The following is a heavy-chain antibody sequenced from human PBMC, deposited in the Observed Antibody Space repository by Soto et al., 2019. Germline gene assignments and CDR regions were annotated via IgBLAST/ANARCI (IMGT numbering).Heavy chain of an antibody. CDR2: ISGSGGST. D-gene: IGHD5-18*01. V-gene: IGHV3-23*01. Sequence: GGSLRLSCAASGFTFSSYAMSWVRQAPGKGLEWVSAISGSGGSTYYADSVKGRFTISRDNSKNTLYLQVNSLRAEDTAVYYCAKPVPDTAMTKGLLGHQYYYGMDVWGQGTTVTVSS. CDR3: AKPVPDTAMTKGLLGHQYYYGMDV. CDR1: GFTFSSYA. J-gene: IGHJ6*02.